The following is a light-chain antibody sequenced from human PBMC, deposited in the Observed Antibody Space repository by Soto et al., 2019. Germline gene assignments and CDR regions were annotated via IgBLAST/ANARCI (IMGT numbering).Light chain of an antibody. V-gene: IGKV3-15*01. CDR1: QSVSNN. Sequence: EIVLTQSPATLSVFPGEKATLSCGASQSVSNNLAWYPQKPGQAPRPLIYGAFTRATGVQARFSGSGSGTEFTRTISRLPSEDSAIYYWQLYPSWPFTFGPGTKVAIE. J-gene: IGKJ3*01. CDR2: GAF. CDR3: QLYPSWPFT.